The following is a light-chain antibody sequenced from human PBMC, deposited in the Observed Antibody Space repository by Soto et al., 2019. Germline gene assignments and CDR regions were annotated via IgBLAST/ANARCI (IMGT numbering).Light chain of an antibody. J-gene: IGLJ2*01. CDR2: GVT. V-gene: IGLV2-14*01. CDR1: SSDIGGYNY. Sequence: QSALTQPASVSESPGQSITISCAGTSSDIGGYNYVSWYQQHPDKAPKLMIYGVTNRPSGVSDRFSGSKSGNTASLTISGLQAEDEADYYCNSYTNSSAVVFGGGTKVTVL. CDR3: NSYTNSSAVV.